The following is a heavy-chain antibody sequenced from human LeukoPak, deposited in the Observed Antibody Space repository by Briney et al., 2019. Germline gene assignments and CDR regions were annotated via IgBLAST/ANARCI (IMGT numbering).Heavy chain of an antibody. Sequence: PSETLSLTCTVSGGSISSGGYYWSWIRQHPGKGLEWIGYIYYSGSTYYNPSLKSRVTISVDTSKNQFSLKLSSVTAADTAVYYCARDQVSSGYSYYYYGMDVWGQGTTVTVSS. CDR3: ARDQVSSGYSYYYYGMDV. D-gene: IGHD3-22*01. CDR2: IYYSGST. J-gene: IGHJ6*02. CDR1: GGSISSGGYY. V-gene: IGHV4-31*03.